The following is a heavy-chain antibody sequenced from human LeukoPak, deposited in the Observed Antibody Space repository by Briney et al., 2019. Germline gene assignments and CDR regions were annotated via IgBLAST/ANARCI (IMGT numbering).Heavy chain of an antibody. CDR2: ISGSGGNT. D-gene: IGHD6-19*01. J-gene: IGHJ4*02. Sequence: GGSLRLSCAASGFTFTAHAMTWVRQAPGKGLEWVSAISGSGGNTYYADSVKGRFTISRDNSKNTLYLQMNSLRAEDTAVYYCAKDLWDAAVAGPFDYWGQGTLVTVSS. CDR1: GFTFTAHA. CDR3: AKDLWDAAVAGPFDY. V-gene: IGHV3-23*01.